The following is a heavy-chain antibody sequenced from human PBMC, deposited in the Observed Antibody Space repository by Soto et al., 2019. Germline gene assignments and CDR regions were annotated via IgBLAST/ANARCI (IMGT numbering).Heavy chain of an antibody. Sequence: SETLSLTCTVSGGSISSSSYYWGWIRQPPGKGLEWIGSIYYSGSTYYNPSLKSRVTISVDTSKNQFSLKLSSVTAADTAVYYCARLRSSSSSGAPFDYWGQGTLVTVSS. CDR2: IYYSGST. D-gene: IGHD6-6*01. CDR3: ARLRSSSSSGAPFDY. V-gene: IGHV4-39*01. J-gene: IGHJ4*02. CDR1: GGSISSSSYY.